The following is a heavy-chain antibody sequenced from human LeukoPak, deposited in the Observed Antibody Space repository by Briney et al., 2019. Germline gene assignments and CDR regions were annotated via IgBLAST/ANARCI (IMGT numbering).Heavy chain of an antibody. CDR1: GFTFSTYA. CDR2: ISYDGSIK. J-gene: IGHJ3*02. D-gene: IGHD2-15*01. V-gene: IGHV3-30*04. Sequence: GGSLRLSCAASGFTFSTYAMHWVRQAPGRGLEWVTVISYDGSIKYYAESVKGRFTISRHNSKNALYLQMNSLRAEDTAVYYCARDGVDAFDIWGQGTMVTVSS. CDR3: ARDGVDAFDI.